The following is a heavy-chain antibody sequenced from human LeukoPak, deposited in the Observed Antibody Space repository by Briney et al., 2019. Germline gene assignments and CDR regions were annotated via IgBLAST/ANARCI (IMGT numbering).Heavy chain of an antibody. CDR3: AKVRGLTMVRGVIDY. Sequence: GGSLRLSCAASGFTFSSYGMHWVRQAPGKGLEWVAVISYDGSSKYYADSVKGRFTISRDNSKNTLYLQMNSLRAEDTAVYYCAKVRGLTMVRGVIDYWGQGTLVTVSS. J-gene: IGHJ4*02. V-gene: IGHV3-30*18. D-gene: IGHD3-10*01. CDR1: GFTFSSYG. CDR2: ISYDGSSK.